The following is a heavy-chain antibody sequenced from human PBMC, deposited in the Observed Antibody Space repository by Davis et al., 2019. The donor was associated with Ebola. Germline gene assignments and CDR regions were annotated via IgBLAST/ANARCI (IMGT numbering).Heavy chain of an antibody. D-gene: IGHD1-1*01. CDR3: ARAQFPTTSDH. CDR1: GYTLTSYG. V-gene: IGHV1-18*04. Sequence: ASVKVSRKASGYTLTSYGITWVRQAPGQGLEWMGWINPHNGNTNYARNVQGRVTLPTDTSTSTAYMEVGILRSDDTAVYYCARAQFPTTSDHWGQGTLVTVSS. CDR2: INPHNGNT. J-gene: IGHJ4*02.